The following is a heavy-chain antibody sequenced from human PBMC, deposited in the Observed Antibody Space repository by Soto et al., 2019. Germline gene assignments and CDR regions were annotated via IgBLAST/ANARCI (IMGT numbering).Heavy chain of an antibody. J-gene: IGHJ4*02. CDR1: GFTFSSYA. CDR2: ISYDGSNK. D-gene: IGHD3-22*01. CDR3: ARDFVGIVVDPEADD. V-gene: IGHV3-30-3*01. Sequence: PGGSLRLSCAASGFTFSSYAMHWVRQAPGKGLEWVAVISYDGSNKYYADSVKGRFTISRDNSKNTLYLQMNSLRAEDTAVYYCARDFVGIVVDPEADDWGQGTLVTVAS.